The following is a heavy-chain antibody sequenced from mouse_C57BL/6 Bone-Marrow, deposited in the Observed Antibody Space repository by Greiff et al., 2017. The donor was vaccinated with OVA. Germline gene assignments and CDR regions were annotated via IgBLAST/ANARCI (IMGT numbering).Heavy chain of an antibody. Sequence: QVQLQQPGAELVMPGASVKLSCKASGYTFTSYWMHWVKQRPGQGLEWIGEIDPSDSYTNYNQQFKGQSTLTVDKSSSTAYMQFSSLTSEDSAVYYCARYGDYDGNYFDYWGQGTTLTVSS. CDR2: IDPSDSYT. CDR1: GYTFTSYW. J-gene: IGHJ2*01. V-gene: IGHV1-69*01. CDR3: ARYGDYDGNYFDY. D-gene: IGHD2-4*01.